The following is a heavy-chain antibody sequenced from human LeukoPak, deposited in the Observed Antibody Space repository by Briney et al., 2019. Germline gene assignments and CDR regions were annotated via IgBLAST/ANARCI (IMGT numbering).Heavy chain of an antibody. CDR2: IKQDGSEK. D-gene: IGHD5/OR15-5a*01. J-gene: IGHJ4*02. Sequence: GGSLRLSCEVSGINFDTNTMNWVRQAPGKGLEWVANIKQDGSEKYYVDSVKGRFTISRDNAKNSLYLQMNSLRAEDTAVYYCAASPGVYVYWGQGTLVTVSS. CDR1: GINFDTNT. V-gene: IGHV3-7*01. CDR3: AASPGVYVY.